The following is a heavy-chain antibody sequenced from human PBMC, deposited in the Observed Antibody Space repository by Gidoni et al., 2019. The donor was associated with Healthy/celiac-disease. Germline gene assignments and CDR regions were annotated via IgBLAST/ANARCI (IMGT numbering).Heavy chain of an antibody. V-gene: IGHV4-39*01. CDR3: ARQDCSGGSCYSVFGFDY. D-gene: IGHD2-15*01. Sequence: QLQLQESGPGLVKPSETLSLTCPVSGGSIRSNSSYWGWIRQPPGKGLEWIGSTYYSGSTYYNPSLKSRVTISVDTSKNQFSLKLSSVTAADTAVYYCARQDCSGGSCYSVFGFDYWGQGTLVTVSS. CDR2: TYYSGST. J-gene: IGHJ4*02. CDR1: GGSIRSNSSY.